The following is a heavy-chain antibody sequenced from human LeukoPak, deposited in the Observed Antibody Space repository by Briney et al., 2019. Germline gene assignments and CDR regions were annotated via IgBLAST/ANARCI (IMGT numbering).Heavy chain of an antibody. V-gene: IGHV1-46*01. CDR3: ARDTGPTVAPDY. D-gene: IGHD4-23*01. CDR2: INPSGGST. J-gene: IGHJ4*02. Sequence: WASVKVSCTASGYTFTSYYMHWVRQAPGQGLEWMGIINPSGGSTSYAQKFQGRVTMTRDTPTSTVYMELSSLRSEDTAVYYCARDTGPTVAPDYWGQGTLVTISS. CDR1: GYTFTSYY.